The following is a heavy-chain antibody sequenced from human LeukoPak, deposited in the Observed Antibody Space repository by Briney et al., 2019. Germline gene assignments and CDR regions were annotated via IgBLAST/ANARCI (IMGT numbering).Heavy chain of an antibody. Sequence: PGGSLRLSCAASGFTFSSYWMSWVRQAPGKGLVWVSRINSDGSSTSYADSVKGRFTISRDNAKNTLYLQMNSLRAEDTAVYYCARDRLIFYYYYGMDVWGQGTTVTVSS. V-gene: IGHV3-74*01. CDR3: ARDRLIFYYYYGMDV. CDR1: GFTFSSYW. D-gene: IGHD3-16*01. CDR2: INSDGSST. J-gene: IGHJ6*02.